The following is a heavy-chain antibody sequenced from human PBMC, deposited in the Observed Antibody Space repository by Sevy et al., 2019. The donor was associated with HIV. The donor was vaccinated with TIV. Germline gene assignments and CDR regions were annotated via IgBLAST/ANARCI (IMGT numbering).Heavy chain of an antibody. CDR2: IWYDGSNT. V-gene: IGHV3-33*01. CDR1: GSIFSYYG. D-gene: IGHD1-26*01. CDR3: ARDPHEIMLSGSYYLY. Sequence: GGSLSLSCAASGSIFSYYGMHWVRQAPGKGLEWVAVIWYDGSNTIYADSVKGRFTISRDNSKNILYLQMNSLRDEDTAVYYCARDPHEIMLSGSYYLYWGQGTRVTVSS. J-gene: IGHJ4*02.